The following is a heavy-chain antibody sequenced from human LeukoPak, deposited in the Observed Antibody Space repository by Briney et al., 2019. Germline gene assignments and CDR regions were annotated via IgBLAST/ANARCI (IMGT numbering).Heavy chain of an antibody. CDR2: ISSRGYT. CDR3: ARGVLDGKRMDV. J-gene: IGHJ6*02. V-gene: IGHV4-4*07. D-gene: IGHD1-1*01. CDR1: GSSVSNHW. Sequence: PSEALSLTCTVSGSSVSNHWWIWIRQPAGKGLEWIGRISSRGYTNYNPSLKSRVTMSLDTSKNQFSLTLTSVTAADTALYYCARGVLDGKRMDVWGQGTTVTVSS.